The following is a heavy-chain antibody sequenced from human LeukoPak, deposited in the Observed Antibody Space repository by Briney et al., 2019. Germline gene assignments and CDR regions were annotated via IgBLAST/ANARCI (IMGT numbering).Heavy chain of an antibody. Sequence: GGSLRLSCAASGFTFSSYSMNWVRQAPGKGLEWVSAISANGGSTYYADSVKGRFIVSRDNSKKTLFLHMDNLRAEDTAVYFCAKTFDSSSLDYWGQGTLVTVS. D-gene: IGHD3-22*01. CDR2: ISANGGST. CDR3: AKTFDSSSLDY. CDR1: GFTFSSYS. J-gene: IGHJ4*02. V-gene: IGHV3-23*01.